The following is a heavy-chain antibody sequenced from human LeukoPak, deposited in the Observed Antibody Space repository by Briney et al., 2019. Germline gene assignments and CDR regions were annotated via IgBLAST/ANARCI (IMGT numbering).Heavy chain of an antibody. Sequence: SETLSLTCAVYGGSFSGYYWSWIRQPPGKGLEWIGEINHSGSTNYNPSLKSRVTISVDTSKNQFSLKLSSVTAADTAVYYCASVVVTASAEYFQHWGQGTLVTVSS. J-gene: IGHJ1*01. V-gene: IGHV4-34*01. CDR3: ASVVVTASAEYFQH. CDR1: GGSFSGYY. D-gene: IGHD2-21*02. CDR2: INHSGST.